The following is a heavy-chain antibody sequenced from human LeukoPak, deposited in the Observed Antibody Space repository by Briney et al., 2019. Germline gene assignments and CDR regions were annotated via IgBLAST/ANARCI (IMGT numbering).Heavy chain of an antibody. CDR3: ARGQGIQLWSVIDY. CDR2: ISAYNGNT. CDR1: GYTFTSYG. D-gene: IGHD5-18*01. V-gene: IGHV1-18*01. J-gene: IGHJ4*02. Sequence: ASVKVSCKASGYTFTSYGISWVRQAPGQGLEWMGWISAYNGNTNYAQKLQGRVTMTTDTSTSTAYMELRSLRSDDTAGYYCARGQGIQLWSVIDYWGQGTLVTVSS.